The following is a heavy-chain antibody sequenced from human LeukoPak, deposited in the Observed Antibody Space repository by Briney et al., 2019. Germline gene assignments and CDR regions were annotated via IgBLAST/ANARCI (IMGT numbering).Heavy chain of an antibody. V-gene: IGHV3-33*01. CDR2: IWYDGSNK. J-gene: IGHJ5*02. CDR1: GFTFSSYG. Sequence: PGRSLRLSCAASGFTFSSYGMHWVRQAPGKGLEWVAVIWYDGSNKFYADPVKGRFTISRDNSKNTLYLQMNSLRAEDTAVYYCAREYSAGWFDPWGQGTLVTVSS. D-gene: IGHD6-13*01. CDR3: AREYSAGWFDP.